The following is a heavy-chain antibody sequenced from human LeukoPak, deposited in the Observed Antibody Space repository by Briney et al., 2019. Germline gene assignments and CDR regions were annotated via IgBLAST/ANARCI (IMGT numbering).Heavy chain of an antibody. CDR1: GGSISSSSYY. Sequence: SETLSLTCTVSGGSISSSSYYWGWIRQPPGKGLEWIGYIYYSGSTYYNPSLKSRVTISVDTSKNQFSLKLSSVTAADTAVYYCARVTGAAAGTDAFDIWGQGTMVTVSS. D-gene: IGHD6-13*01. CDR3: ARVTGAAAGTDAFDI. CDR2: IYYSGST. V-gene: IGHV4-30-4*08. J-gene: IGHJ3*02.